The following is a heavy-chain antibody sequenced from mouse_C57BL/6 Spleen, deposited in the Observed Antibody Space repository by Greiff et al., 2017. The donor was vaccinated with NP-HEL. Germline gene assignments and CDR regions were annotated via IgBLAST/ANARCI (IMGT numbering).Heavy chain of an antibody. J-gene: IGHJ2*01. D-gene: IGHD2-3*01. CDR1: GYTFTSYW. Sequence: VQLQQPGAELVRPGSSVKLSCKASGYTFTSYWMHWVKQRPIQGLEWIGNIDPSDSETHYNQKFKDKATLTVDKSSSTAYMQLSSLTSEDSAVYYCARYNDGYYRDCDYWGQGTTLTVSS. CDR2: IDPSDSET. CDR3: ARYNDGYYRDCDY. V-gene: IGHV1-52*01.